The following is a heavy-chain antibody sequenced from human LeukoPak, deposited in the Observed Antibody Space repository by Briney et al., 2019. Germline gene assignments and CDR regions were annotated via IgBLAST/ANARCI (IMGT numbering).Heavy chain of an antibody. V-gene: IGHV4-59*11. CDR2: VFNGGIV. Sequence: SETLSLTCTVSGASITRHFWSWIRQPRGRRLEWIGYVFNGGIVNYNPSLESRVTMSVDPSRDQFSLRLDSVTTAGTAIYYFASRPVASTWYAVFDYWSQGTLVTVSS. J-gene: IGHJ4*02. D-gene: IGHD6-13*01. CDR3: ASRPVASTWYAVFDY. CDR1: GASITRHF.